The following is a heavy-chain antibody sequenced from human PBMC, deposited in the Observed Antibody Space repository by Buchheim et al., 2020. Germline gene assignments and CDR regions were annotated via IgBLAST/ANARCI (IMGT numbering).Heavy chain of an antibody. CDR2: INHSGST. V-gene: IGHV4-34*01. CDR3: ARGIISLCYYFDY. J-gene: IGHJ4*02. CDR1: GGSFSGYY. D-gene: IGHD3-3*02. Sequence: QVQLQQWGAGLLKPSETLSLTCAVYGGSFSGYYWSWIRQPPGKGLEWIGEINHSGSTNYNPSLKSRVTISVDTSKNQFSLKLSSVTAADTAVYYCARGIISLCYYFDYWGQGTL.